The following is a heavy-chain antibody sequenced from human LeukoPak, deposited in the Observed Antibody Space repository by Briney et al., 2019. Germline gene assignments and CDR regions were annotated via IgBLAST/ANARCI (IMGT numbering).Heavy chain of an antibody. D-gene: IGHD5-24*01. CDR2: IYYSGST. V-gene: IGHV4-59*01. CDR1: GGSISSYY. J-gene: IGHJ4*02. CDR3: ARSTGRWLQIPYFDY. Sequence: PSETLSLTCTVSGGSISSYYWSWIRQPPGKGLEWFGYIYYSGSTNYNPSLKSRVTISVDTSKNQFSLKLSSVTAADTAVYYCARSTGRWLQIPYFDYWGQGTLVTVSS.